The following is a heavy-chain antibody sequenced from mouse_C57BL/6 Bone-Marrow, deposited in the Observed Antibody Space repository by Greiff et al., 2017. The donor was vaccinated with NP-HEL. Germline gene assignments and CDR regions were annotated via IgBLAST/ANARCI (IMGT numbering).Heavy chain of an antibody. Sequence: VQLQQSGPELVKPGASVKMSCKASGYTFTDYYMHWVKQKPGKGLEWIGEIYPGSGNTYYNEKFKGKATLTADTSSSTAYMQLSSLTSEDSAVYFCAREYGSNSTYWGQGTLVTVSA. CDR3: REYGSNSTY. CDR1: YTFTDYYM. D-gene: IGHD2-5*01. J-gene: IGHJ3*01. CDR2: YPGSGNTY. V-gene: IGHV1-83*01.